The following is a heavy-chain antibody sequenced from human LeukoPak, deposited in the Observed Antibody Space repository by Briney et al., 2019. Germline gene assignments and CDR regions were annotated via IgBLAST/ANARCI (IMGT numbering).Heavy chain of an antibody. D-gene: IGHD2-21*02. Sequence: GGSLRLSCAASGFTFSSYSMNWVRQAPGKGLEWVSSISSSSSYIYYADSVKGRFTISRDNAKNSLYLQINSLRAEDTAVYYCARDYRVVTFDYWGQGTLVTVSS. V-gene: IGHV3-21*01. J-gene: IGHJ4*02. CDR1: GFTFSSYS. CDR2: ISSSSSYI. CDR3: ARDYRVVTFDY.